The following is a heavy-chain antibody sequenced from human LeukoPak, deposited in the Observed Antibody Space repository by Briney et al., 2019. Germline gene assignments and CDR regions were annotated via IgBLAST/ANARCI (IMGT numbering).Heavy chain of an antibody. CDR1: GGPIRSASYN. CDR2: IHYTGST. D-gene: IGHD1-26*01. J-gene: IGHJ6*03. CDR3: ARTGGSFYFYYYMDV. Sequence: SETLSLTCTVSGGPIRSASYNWGWIRHPPGQGLQWLRSIHYTGSTYYNPCLKSRVTISVDTSKNQFSLKLSSVTAADTAVYYCARTGGSFYFYYYMDVWGKGTTVTISS. V-gene: IGHV4-39*07.